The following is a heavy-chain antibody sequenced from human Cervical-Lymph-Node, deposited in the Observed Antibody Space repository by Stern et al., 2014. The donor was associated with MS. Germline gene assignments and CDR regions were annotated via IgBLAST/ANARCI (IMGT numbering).Heavy chain of an antibody. V-gene: IGHV4-31*03. CDR3: ARVGRPTGLWFGESEGYYFDL. CDR1: GGSVNSGDFY. J-gene: IGHJ4*02. D-gene: IGHD3-10*01. CDR2: ILNSGTT. Sequence: QVQLQESGPGLVKPSQTLSLICTVSGGSVNSGDFYWSWIRQHPGKGLEWIGYILNSGTTYYNPSLKSRGTISIDTSKNYFSLKLSSVTAADTAIYYCARVGRPTGLWFGESEGYYFDLWGQGTVVTVSS.